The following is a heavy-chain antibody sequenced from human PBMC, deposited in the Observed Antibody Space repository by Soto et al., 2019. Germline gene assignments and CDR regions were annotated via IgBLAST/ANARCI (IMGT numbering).Heavy chain of an antibody. CDR2: IRRDGTNA. V-gene: IGHV3-74*03. Sequence: DVQLVESGGGLFQPGGSLRLSCAASGFTFSSYWMHWVRQAPGKGLVWVSRIRRDGTNAEYAGSVKGRFTISRDNAENTLYFQMNSLRVEDTAVYYCVRGDGDYHDGNGYLGRHWGQGTLVTVSS. D-gene: IGHD3-22*01. J-gene: IGHJ4*02. CDR1: GFTFSSYW. CDR3: VRGDGDYHDGNGYLGRH.